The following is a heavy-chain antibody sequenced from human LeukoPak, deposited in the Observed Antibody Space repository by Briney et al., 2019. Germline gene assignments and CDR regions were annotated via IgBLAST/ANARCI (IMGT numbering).Heavy chain of an antibody. V-gene: IGHV1-8*01. J-gene: IGHJ6*03. Sequence: GASVKVSCKASGYTFTSYDINWVRQATGQGLEWMGWMNPNSGNTGYAQKFQGRVTMTKNTSITTAYMDLSSLRSQDTAVYYCARAPSWTTESYYYMDVWGKGTTVTVSS. CDR2: MNPNSGNT. CDR3: ARAPSWTTESYYYMDV. D-gene: IGHD3/OR15-3a*01. CDR1: GYTFTSYD.